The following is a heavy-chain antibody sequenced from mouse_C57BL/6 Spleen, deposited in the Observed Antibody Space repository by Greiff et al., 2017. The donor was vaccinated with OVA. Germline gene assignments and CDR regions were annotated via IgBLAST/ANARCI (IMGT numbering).Heavy chain of an antibody. D-gene: IGHD1-1*01. CDR3: ASYYGKDYFDY. J-gene: IGHJ2*01. Sequence: VQLQQPGAELVKPGASVKLSCKASGYTFTSYWMHWVKQRPGQGLEWIGMIHPNSGSTNYNEKFKSKATLTVDKSSSTAYMQLSSLTSEDSAVYYCASYYGKDYFDYWGQGTTLTVSS. CDR1: GYTFTSYW. V-gene: IGHV1-64*01. CDR2: IHPNSGST.